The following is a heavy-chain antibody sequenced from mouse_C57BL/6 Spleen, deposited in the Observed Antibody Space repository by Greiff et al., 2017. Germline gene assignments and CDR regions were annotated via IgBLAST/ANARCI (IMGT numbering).Heavy chain of an antibody. CDR1: GFTFSDYY. V-gene: IGHV5-12*01. CDR3: ARPLDGYYAMDY. CDR2: ISNGGGST. D-gene: IGHD2-10*02. Sequence: DVKLVESGGGLVQPGGSLKLSCAASGFTFSDYYMYWVRQTPEKRLEWVAYISNGGGSTYYPDTVKGRFTISRDNAKNTLYLQMSRLKSEDTAMYYCARPLDGYYAMDYWGQGTSVTVSS. J-gene: IGHJ4*01.